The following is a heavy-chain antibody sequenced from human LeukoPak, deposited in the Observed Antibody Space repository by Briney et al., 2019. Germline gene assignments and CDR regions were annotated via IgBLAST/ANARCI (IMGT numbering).Heavy chain of an antibody. CDR2: ISAYNGNT. CDR3: ARDGYYYGSGSYYNDLDY. D-gene: IGHD3-10*01. Sequence: ASVKVCCKASGYTFTSYGISWVRQAPGQGLEWMGWISAYNGNTNYAQKLQGRVTMTTDTSTSTAYTELRSLRSDDTAVYYCARDGYYYGSGSYYNDLDYWGQGTLVTVSS. J-gene: IGHJ4*02. CDR1: GYTFTSYG. V-gene: IGHV1-18*01.